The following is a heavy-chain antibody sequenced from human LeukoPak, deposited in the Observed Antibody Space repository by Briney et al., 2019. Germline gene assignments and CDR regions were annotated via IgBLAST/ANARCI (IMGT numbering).Heavy chain of an antibody. D-gene: IGHD6-13*01. Sequence: GGSLRLSCAASGFTFSSYAMSWVRQAPGKGLEWVSAISGSGGSTYYADSVKGRFTISRDNSKNTLYLQMNGLRAEDTAVYYCAKDLYSSSWSYFDYWGQGTLVTVSS. CDR3: AKDLYSSSWSYFDY. V-gene: IGHV3-23*01. J-gene: IGHJ4*02. CDR1: GFTFSSYA. CDR2: ISGSGGST.